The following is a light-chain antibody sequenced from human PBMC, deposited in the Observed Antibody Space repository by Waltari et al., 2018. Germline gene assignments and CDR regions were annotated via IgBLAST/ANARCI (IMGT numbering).Light chain of an antibody. CDR1: QSLRNIF. V-gene: IGKV3-20*01. Sequence: EILLTQSPGTLSLSPGERATLSCRASQSLRNIFLVWDQQKPGQVPRLLIYDASRRATGIPDRFSGSGSGTDFTLTVSRLLPEDFAVYFCQQYVRSPLTFGGGTKVEIQ. J-gene: IGKJ4*01. CDR3: QQYVRSPLT. CDR2: DAS.